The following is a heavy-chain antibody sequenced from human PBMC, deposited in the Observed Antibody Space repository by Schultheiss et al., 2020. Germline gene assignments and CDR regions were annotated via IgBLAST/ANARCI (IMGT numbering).Heavy chain of an antibody. CDR3: ASRRSVSPWGSWYGMDV. D-gene: IGHD3-16*01. CDR1: GGSISSYY. V-gene: IGHV4-34*01. CDR2: INHSGST. J-gene: IGHJ6*02. Sequence: SETLSLTCTVSGGSISSYYWSWIRQPPGKGLEWIGEINHSGSTNYNPSLKSRVTISVDTSKNQFSLKLSSVTAADTAVYYCASRRSVSPWGSWYGMDVWGQGTTVNVSS.